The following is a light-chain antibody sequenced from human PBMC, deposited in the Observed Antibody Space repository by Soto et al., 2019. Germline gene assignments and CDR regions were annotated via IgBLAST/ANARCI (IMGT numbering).Light chain of an antibody. CDR1: SSNIGSNY. J-gene: IGLJ2*01. Sequence: QSVLTQPPSASGTPGQRVTIPCAGSSSNIGSNYVYWCQQLPGTAPKLLIYNNNQRPSGAPDQFSGSKSGTSVSLAISGLRSEDEADYYYAAWDDSLSALVCGRGTKLTV. CDR2: NNN. V-gene: IGLV1-47*01. CDR3: AAWDDSLSALV.